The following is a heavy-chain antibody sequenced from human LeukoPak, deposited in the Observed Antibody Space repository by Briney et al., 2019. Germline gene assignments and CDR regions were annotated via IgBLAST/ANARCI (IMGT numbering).Heavy chain of an antibody. J-gene: IGHJ1*01. D-gene: IGHD4-17*01. Sequence: GGSLRLSCAASGFTFSNYAMSWVRQSPGKGLEWVSTISGSGGSTYYADSVKGRFTISRDNSKNTLYLQMNSLRAEDTAVYYCAINYGDYVEYFQHWGQGTLVTVSS. CDR1: GFTFSNYA. V-gene: IGHV3-23*01. CDR3: AINYGDYVEYFQH. CDR2: ISGSGGST.